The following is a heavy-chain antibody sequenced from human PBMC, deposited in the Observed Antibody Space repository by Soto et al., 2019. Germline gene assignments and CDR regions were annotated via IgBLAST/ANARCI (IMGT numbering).Heavy chain of an antibody. CDR2: VYESGVT. D-gene: IGHD6-13*01. J-gene: IGHJ4*02. CDR3: ARAFGVAADGLSDY. CDR1: GGSIRNYY. Sequence: SETLSLTCTVSGGSIRNYYWSWIRQPPGKGLEWIGSVYESGVTNYNPSLESRVTISIDTSKSQFSLKLTSVTAVDTAVYYSARAFGVAADGLSDYWGQGTLVTVSS. V-gene: IGHV4-59*01.